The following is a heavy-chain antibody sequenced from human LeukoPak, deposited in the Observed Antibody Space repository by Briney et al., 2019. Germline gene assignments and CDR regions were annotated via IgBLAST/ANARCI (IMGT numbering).Heavy chain of an antibody. Sequence: PGGSLRLSCAASGFTFSTFWMSWVRQAPGKGLEWEANIKEDGSEKYYVDSVKGRFTISRDNAKNSLYLQMNSLRAEDTAVYYCARARGFDYWGQGTLVTVSS. CDR3: ARARGFDY. J-gene: IGHJ4*02. V-gene: IGHV3-7*01. CDR1: GFTFSTFW. D-gene: IGHD3-10*01. CDR2: IKEDGSEK.